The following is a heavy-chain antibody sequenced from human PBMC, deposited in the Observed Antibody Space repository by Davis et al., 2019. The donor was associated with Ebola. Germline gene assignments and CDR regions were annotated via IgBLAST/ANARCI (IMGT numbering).Heavy chain of an antibody. CDR1: GGSISGYY. Sequence: SETLSLTCSVSGGSISGYYWSWIRQPPGKGLEWIGHMYYSGNSNYNPSLESRVTISIDTSRNQFSLKLNSVTAADTAVYYCARRIYSAYDLGYFDYWGQGSLVTVSS. J-gene: IGHJ4*02. CDR2: MYYSGNS. V-gene: IGHV4-59*12. D-gene: IGHD5-12*01. CDR3: ARRIYSAYDLGYFDY.